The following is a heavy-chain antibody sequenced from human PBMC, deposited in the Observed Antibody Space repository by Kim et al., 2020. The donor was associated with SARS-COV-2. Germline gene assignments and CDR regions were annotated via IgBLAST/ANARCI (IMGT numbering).Heavy chain of an antibody. CDR3: ARARYDSSGWYKNWFDP. D-gene: IGHD6-19*01. V-gene: IGHV1-8*01. J-gene: IGHJ5*02. Sequence: FQGRVTMTRNTSISTAYMELSSLRSEDTAVYYCARARYDSSGWYKNWFDPWGQGTLVTVSS.